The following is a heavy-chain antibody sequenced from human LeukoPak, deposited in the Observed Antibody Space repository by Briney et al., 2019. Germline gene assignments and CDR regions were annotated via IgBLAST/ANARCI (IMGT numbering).Heavy chain of an antibody. J-gene: IGHJ4*02. V-gene: IGHV3-7*01. Sequence: SGGSLRLSCAASGFAFSTSWMSWVRQAPGKGLEWVANIKRDGSEEYYIDSVKGRFTISRDNTKKSLYLQMNSLRTEDSAVYYCAGLDTASSQEGGYWGQGTLVTVSS. CDR3: AGLDTASSQEGGY. D-gene: IGHD5-18*01. CDR1: GFAFSTSW. CDR2: IKRDGSEE.